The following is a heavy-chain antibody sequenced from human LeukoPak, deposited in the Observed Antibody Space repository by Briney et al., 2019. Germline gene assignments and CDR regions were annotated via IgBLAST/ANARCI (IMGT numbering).Heavy chain of an antibody. Sequence: PGGSLRLSCAASGFAFNSYEMNWVRQAPGKGLEWVSYISSSGRSIYYADSVKGRFTISRDNAKNSLYLQMNSLRAEVTAVYYCVRGLVAAPESYWGQGTLVTVSS. CDR2: ISSSGRSI. D-gene: IGHD6-6*01. J-gene: IGHJ4*02. V-gene: IGHV3-48*03. CDR1: GFAFNSYE. CDR3: VRGLVAAPESY.